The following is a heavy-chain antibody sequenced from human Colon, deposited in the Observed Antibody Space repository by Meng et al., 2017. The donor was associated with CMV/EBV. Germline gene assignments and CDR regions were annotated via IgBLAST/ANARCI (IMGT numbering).Heavy chain of an antibody. Sequence: GESLKISCAASGEFTFSSYEMNWVRQAPGKGLEWVSYISSSGSTIYYADSVKGRFTISRDNAKNSLYLQMNSLRAEDTAVYYCARGAAAAFGYGMDVWGQGTTVTVSS. CDR1: GEFTFSSYE. J-gene: IGHJ6*02. V-gene: IGHV3-48*03. CDR3: ARGAAAAFGYGMDV. CDR2: ISSSGSTI. D-gene: IGHD3-16*01.